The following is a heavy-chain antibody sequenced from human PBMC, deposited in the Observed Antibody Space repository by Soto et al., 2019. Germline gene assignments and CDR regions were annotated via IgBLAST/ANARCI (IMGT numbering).Heavy chain of an antibody. V-gene: IGHV1-69*06. D-gene: IGHD3-3*01. CDR2: IIPIFGTA. CDR3: ARAMPPWSGYYTGPHYYYYNGMDV. CDR1: GGTFSSYA. J-gene: IGHJ6*02. Sequence: QVQLVQSGAEVKKPGSSVKVSCKASGGTFSSYAISWVRQAPGQGLEWMGGIIPIFGTASYAQKFQGRVTITAGKSTSAAYMELSSLGSEDTALYDCARAMPPWSGYYTGPHYYYYNGMDVWGQGTTVTVSS.